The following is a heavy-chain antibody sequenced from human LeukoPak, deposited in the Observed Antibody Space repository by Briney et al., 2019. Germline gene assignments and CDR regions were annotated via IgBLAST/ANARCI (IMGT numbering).Heavy chain of an antibody. Sequence: GGSLRLSCAASGFTFSSYWMHWVRQAPGKGLVWVSRINSDGSSTRYADSVKGRFTISRDNAKNTLYLQMNSLRAEDTAVYYCARSSSGWYSFDYWGQGTLVTVSS. CDR2: INSDGSST. J-gene: IGHJ4*02. V-gene: IGHV3-74*01. CDR3: ARSSSGWYSFDY. CDR1: GFTFSSYW. D-gene: IGHD6-19*01.